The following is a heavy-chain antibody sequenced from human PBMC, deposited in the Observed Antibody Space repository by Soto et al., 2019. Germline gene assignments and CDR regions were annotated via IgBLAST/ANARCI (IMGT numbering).Heavy chain of an antibody. CDR1: GFTFSYG. Sequence: PGGSLRLSCAASGFTFSYGIHWLRQAPGKGLEWVAYISYDSSNKFYGDSVKGRFTISRDNSKNTQFLQMNSLRAEDTAVYYCAKAWDPEWLDDAFHIWGQGTMVTVSS. J-gene: IGHJ3*02. CDR3: AKAWDPEWLDDAFHI. D-gene: IGHD6-19*01. V-gene: IGHV3-30*18. CDR2: ISYDSSNK.